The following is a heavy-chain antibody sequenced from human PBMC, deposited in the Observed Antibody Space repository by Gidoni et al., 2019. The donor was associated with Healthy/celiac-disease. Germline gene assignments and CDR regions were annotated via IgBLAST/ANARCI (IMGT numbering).Heavy chain of an antibody. J-gene: IGHJ4*02. CDR2: ISYDGSNK. V-gene: IGHV3-30*04. Sequence: QVQRSESGGGVVQPGRSLRLSCAAAGFTFSSYAMHWVRQAPGKGLEWVAVISYDGSNKYYADSVKGRFTISRDNSKNTLYLQMNSLRAEDTAVYYCARDLFGGAVAGTFGYWGQGTLVTVSS. D-gene: IGHD6-19*01. CDR1: GFTFSSYA. CDR3: ARDLFGGAVAGTFGY.